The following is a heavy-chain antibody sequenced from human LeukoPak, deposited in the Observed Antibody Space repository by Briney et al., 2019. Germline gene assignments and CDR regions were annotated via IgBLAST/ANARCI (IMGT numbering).Heavy chain of an antibody. CDR1: GGSFSGYY. CDR3: ARGTVLKLMVYASFDY. CDR2: INHSGGT. Sequence: SETLSLTCAVYGGSFSGYYWSWIRQPPGKGLEWIGEINHSGGTNYNPSLKSRVTISVDTSKKQFSLKLNSVTAADTAVYYCARGTVLKLMVYASFDYWGQGTLVTVSS. D-gene: IGHD2-8*01. J-gene: IGHJ4*02. V-gene: IGHV4-34*01.